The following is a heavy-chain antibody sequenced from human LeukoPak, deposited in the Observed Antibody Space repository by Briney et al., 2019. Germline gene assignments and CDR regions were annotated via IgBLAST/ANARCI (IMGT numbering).Heavy chain of an antibody. Sequence: ASVKVSCKASGDTFISHAITRVRQAPGQGLEWMGRIIPIIGTGNYAQKFQGRVTITADKSTNTAYMELTSVTSEDTAVYYCARGHDSSGHRAAFWGQGTRVTVSS. CDR3: ARGHDSSGHRAAF. CDR1: GDTFISHA. J-gene: IGHJ4*02. D-gene: IGHD3-22*01. CDR2: IIPIIGTG. V-gene: IGHV1-69*04.